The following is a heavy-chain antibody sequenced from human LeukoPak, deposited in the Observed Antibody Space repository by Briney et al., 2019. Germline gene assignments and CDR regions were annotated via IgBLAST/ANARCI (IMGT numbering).Heavy chain of an antibody. CDR1: GYTFTSYA. CDR2: INAGNGNT. Sequence: ASVKVSCKASGYTFTSYAMHWVRQAPGQRLEWMGWINAGNGNTKYSQKFQGRVTITRDTSTSTVYMELSSLRSEDTAVYYCARAYSNSSPFDYWGQGTLVTVSP. CDR3: ARAYSNSSPFDY. D-gene: IGHD6-6*01. J-gene: IGHJ4*02. V-gene: IGHV1-3*01.